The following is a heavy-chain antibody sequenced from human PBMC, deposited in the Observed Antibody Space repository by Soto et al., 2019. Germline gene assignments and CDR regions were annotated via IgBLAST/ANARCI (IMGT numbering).Heavy chain of an antibody. CDR2: ISYDGSNK. D-gene: IGHD5-18*01. CDR3: ARAGYSYGNFDY. CDR1: GFTFSSYS. V-gene: IGHV3-30-3*01. J-gene: IGHJ4*02. Sequence: GGSLRLSCAASGFTFSSYSMHWVRQAPGKGLEWVAVISYDGSNKYYADSVKGRFTISRDNSKNTLYLQMNSLRAEDTAVYYCARAGYSYGNFDYWGQGTLVTVSS.